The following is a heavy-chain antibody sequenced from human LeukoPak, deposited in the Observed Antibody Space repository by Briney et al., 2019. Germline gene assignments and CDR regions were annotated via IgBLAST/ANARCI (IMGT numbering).Heavy chain of an antibody. Sequence: PGGSLILSCAASGFTFSSYGMHWVRQAPGKGLEWVAVIWYDGSNKYYADSVKGRFTISRDNSKNTLYLQMNSLRAEDTAVYYCARYYYDSSGYYQPLDYWGQGTLVTVSS. V-gene: IGHV3-33*01. J-gene: IGHJ4*02. D-gene: IGHD3-22*01. CDR3: ARYYYDSSGYYQPLDY. CDR1: GFTFSSYG. CDR2: IWYDGSNK.